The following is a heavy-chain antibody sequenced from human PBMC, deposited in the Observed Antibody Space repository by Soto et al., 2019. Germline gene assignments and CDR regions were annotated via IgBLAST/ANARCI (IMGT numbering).Heavy chain of an antibody. Sequence: GESLKISCKGSGYSFTSYWIGWVRQMPGKGLEWMGIIYPGDSDTRHSPSFQGQVTISADKSISTAYLQWSSLKASDTAMYYCARLLCSSTSCYINYYYGMDVWGQGTTVTVSS. CDR1: GYSFTSYW. V-gene: IGHV5-51*01. J-gene: IGHJ6*02. CDR2: IYPGDSDT. D-gene: IGHD2-2*02. CDR3: ARLLCSSTSCYINYYYGMDV.